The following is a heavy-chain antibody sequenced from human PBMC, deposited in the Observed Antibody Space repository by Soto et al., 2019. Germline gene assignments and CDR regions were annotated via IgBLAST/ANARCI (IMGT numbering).Heavy chain of an antibody. CDR3: AREVVVVAATGGMDV. CDR1: GFTFSSYA. CDR2: ISYGGSNK. D-gene: IGHD2-15*01. Sequence: SLRLSCAASGFTFSSYAMHWVRQAPGKGLEWVAVISYGGSNKYYADSVKGRFTISRDNSKNTLYLQMNSLRAEDTAVYYCAREVVVVAATGGMDVWGQGTTVTVSS. J-gene: IGHJ6*02. V-gene: IGHV3-30-3*01.